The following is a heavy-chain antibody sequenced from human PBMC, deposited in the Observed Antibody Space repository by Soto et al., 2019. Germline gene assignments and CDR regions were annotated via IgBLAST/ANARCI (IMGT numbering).Heavy chain of an antibody. V-gene: IGHV3-48*02. J-gene: IGHJ5*02. CDR3: AREMGACSDSSCYPGPYDS. Sequence: GGSLRLSCAASGFTFTSYSMNWVRQAPGQGLEWVSYITSKSTTIKYADSVKGRFTVSRDNAKNSLYLQLNSLRDEDTAVYYCAREMGACSDSSCYPGPYDSWGQGALVTVSS. D-gene: IGHD3-16*01. CDR1: GFTFTSYS. CDR2: ITSKSTTI.